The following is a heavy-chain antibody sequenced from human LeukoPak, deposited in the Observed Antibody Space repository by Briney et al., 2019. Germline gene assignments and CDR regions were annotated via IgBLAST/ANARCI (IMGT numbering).Heavy chain of an antibody. D-gene: IGHD3-22*01. J-gene: IGHJ3*01. CDR1: GFTFSTYW. Sequence: GGSLRLSCTVSGFTFSTYWMTWVRQAPGKGLEWVANIKQDGSERYYVDSVKGRFTITRDNAKKALYLEMNSLRVEDTALYYCARENYYDSSGNDAFDVWGQGTMVTVSS. V-gene: IGHV3-7*04. CDR3: ARENYYDSSGNDAFDV. CDR2: IKQDGSER.